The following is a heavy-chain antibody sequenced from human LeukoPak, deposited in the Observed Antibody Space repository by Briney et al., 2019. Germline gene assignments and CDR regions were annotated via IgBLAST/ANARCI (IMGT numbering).Heavy chain of an antibody. Sequence: GGSLRLSCAASGFTFSGYWMHWVRQVPGKGLVWVSRINPDGKATIYADSVKGRFPISRDNAKNTLYLQMNSLRAEDTALYHCTRPDHGGDCWGQGTLVTVSS. J-gene: IGHJ4*02. CDR1: GFTFSGYW. CDR3: TRPDHGGDC. D-gene: IGHD4-23*01. V-gene: IGHV3-74*01. CDR2: INPDGKAT.